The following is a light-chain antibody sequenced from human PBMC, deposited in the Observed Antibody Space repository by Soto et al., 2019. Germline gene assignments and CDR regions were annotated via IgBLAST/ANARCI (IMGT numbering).Light chain of an antibody. CDR2: EDN. CDR3: QCYDSSNWL. Sequence: NFMLTQPHSVSESPGKTVTISCTGSGGIIANNYVQWSQQRPGSAPTTVIYEDNQRPSGVPDRFSGSIDRSSNSASLTISRLKTEDEADYYCQCYDSSNWLFGGGTKVTVL. J-gene: IGLJ3*02. CDR1: GGIIANNY. V-gene: IGLV6-57*02.